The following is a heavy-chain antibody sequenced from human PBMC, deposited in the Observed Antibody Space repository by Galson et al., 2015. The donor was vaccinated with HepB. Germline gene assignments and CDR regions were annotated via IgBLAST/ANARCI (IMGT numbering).Heavy chain of an antibody. Sequence: SVKVSCKASGYTFTSYAMHWVRQAPGQRLEWMGWINAGNGNTKYSQKFQGRVTITRDTSASTAYMELSSLRSEDTAVYYCARSAAYYYDSSGYWSEFDYWGQGTLVTVSS. D-gene: IGHD3-22*01. CDR1: GYTFTSYA. CDR2: INAGNGNT. V-gene: IGHV1-3*01. J-gene: IGHJ4*02. CDR3: ARSAAYYYDSSGYWSEFDY.